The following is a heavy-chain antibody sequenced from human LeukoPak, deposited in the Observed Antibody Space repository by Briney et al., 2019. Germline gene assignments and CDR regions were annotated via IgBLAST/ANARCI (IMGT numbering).Heavy chain of an antibody. V-gene: IGHV1-69*05. Sequence: SVKVSCKASGGTFSSYAISWVRQAPGQGLEWMGGIIPIFGTANYAQKFQGRVTITTDESTSTAYMELSSLRSEDTAVYYCASPGGVHGAFDYWGQGTLVTVSS. CDR2: IIPIFGTA. CDR3: ASPGGVHGAFDY. J-gene: IGHJ4*02. D-gene: IGHD3-3*01. CDR1: GGTFSSYA.